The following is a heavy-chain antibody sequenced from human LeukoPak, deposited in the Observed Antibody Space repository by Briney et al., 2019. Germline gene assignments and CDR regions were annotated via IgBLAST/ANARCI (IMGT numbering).Heavy chain of an antibody. V-gene: IGHV3-23*01. D-gene: IGHD6-6*01. Sequence: GGSLRLSCAVSGFXFSSYAISWVRQAPGKGLEWVSAISGGGGSTYYADSVKGRFTISRDSSENTLYLQMNSLRAEDTAVYYCAKDLSSSHVSEYFDHWGQGTLVTVSS. J-gene: IGHJ4*02. CDR1: GFXFSSYA. CDR3: AKDLSSSHVSEYFDH. CDR2: ISGGGGST.